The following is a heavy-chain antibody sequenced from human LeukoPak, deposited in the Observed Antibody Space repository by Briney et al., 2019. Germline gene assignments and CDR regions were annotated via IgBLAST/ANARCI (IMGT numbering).Heavy chain of an antibody. CDR2: IHHSGST. J-gene: IGHJ4*02. CDR3: AIGFYGEDY. CDR1: GYSISSGYY. V-gene: IGHV4-38-2*02. D-gene: IGHD4-17*01. Sequence: SETLSLTCTVSGYSISSGYYWGWIRQPPGKGLEWIGSIHHSGSTYYNPSLKSRVTISVDTSKNQFSLKLSSVTAADTAVYYCAIGFYGEDYWGQGTLVTVSS.